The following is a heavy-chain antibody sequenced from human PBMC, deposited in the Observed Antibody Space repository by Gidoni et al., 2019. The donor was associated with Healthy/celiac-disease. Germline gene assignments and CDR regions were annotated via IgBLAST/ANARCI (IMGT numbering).Heavy chain of an antibody. Sequence: EVQMVQSGAEVKKTGESLKISCKGPGYRFTSYWIGWVRQMPGKGLEWMGTIYTGDSDTRDCPSFRGQVTISADKSISTAYLQWSSLKASDTAMYYCARSSRDYGGESDYWGQGTLVTVSS. J-gene: IGHJ4*02. CDR2: IYTGDSDT. V-gene: IGHV5-51*01. D-gene: IGHD4-17*01. CDR1: GYRFTSYW. CDR3: ARSSRDYGGESDY.